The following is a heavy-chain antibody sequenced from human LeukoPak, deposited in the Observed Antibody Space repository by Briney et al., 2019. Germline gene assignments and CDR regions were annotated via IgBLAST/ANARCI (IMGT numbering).Heavy chain of an antibody. J-gene: IGHJ4*02. V-gene: IGHV3-66*01. CDR3: ARDGPFHAIDY. Sequence: PGGSLRLSCAASGFTVSSNYMSWVRQAPGKGLEWVSVIYSGGSTYYADSVKGRFTISRDNAKNSLYLQMNSLRAEDTAVYYCARDGPFHAIDYWGQGTLVTVSS. CDR1: GFTVSSNY. CDR2: IYSGGST.